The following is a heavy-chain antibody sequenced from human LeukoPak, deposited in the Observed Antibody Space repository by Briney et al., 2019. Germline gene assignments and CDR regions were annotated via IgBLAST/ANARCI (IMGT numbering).Heavy chain of an antibody. Sequence: ASVKVSCKAPGYTFTDYYMHWVRQAPGQGLEWMGLINPNSAGTNYAQKFQGRVTMTRDTSISTAYLELNSLRSDDTAVYYCARDRSGSYEYWGQGTLVTVSS. D-gene: IGHD1-26*01. CDR2: INPNSAGT. CDR1: GYTFTDYY. J-gene: IGHJ4*02. CDR3: ARDRSGSYEY. V-gene: IGHV1-2*02.